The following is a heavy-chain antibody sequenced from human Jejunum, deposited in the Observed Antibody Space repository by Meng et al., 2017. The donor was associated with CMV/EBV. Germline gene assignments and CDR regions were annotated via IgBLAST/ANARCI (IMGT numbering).Heavy chain of an antibody. CDR2: INPKSGDR. V-gene: IGHV1-2*02. Sequence: QVQVVQSGAEVKKPGASVKISCKASGYTFSDYYLHWVRQAPGQGLEWMGWINPKSGDRNYAQKFRGRVTMTRDTSITTAYMELSRLTSDDTAVYYCATDCGGGMCYGRAFDYWGQGTLVTVSS. CDR3: ATDCGGGMCYGRAFDY. J-gene: IGHJ4*02. D-gene: IGHD2-15*01. CDR1: GYTFSDYY.